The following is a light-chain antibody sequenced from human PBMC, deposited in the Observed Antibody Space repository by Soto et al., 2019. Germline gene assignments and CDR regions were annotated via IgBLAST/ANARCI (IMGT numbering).Light chain of an antibody. CDR2: GAF. CDR3: QQYNDWPLT. J-gene: IGKJ1*01. V-gene: IGKV3-15*01. CDR1: QSVSSSS. Sequence: EIVLTQSPATLSVSPGERATLSCRASQSVSSSSLAWYQQKPGQAPSLLIYGAFTRATGIPARFSGTGSGTEFTLTISSLQSEDFALYYCQQYNDWPLTFGQGTKVDIK.